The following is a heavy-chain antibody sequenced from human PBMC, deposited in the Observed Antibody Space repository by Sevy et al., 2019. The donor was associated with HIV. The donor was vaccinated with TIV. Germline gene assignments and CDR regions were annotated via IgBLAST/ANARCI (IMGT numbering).Heavy chain of an antibody. V-gene: IGHV3-23*01. CDR2: ISGSGRST. D-gene: IGHD3-10*01. CDR3: AKDWRGSITMVQGVTHSDY. CDR1: GFTFTSYA. Sequence: GGSLRLSCAASGFTFTSYAMNWVRQAPGKGLDWVSSISGSGRSTYYADSVEGRFTISRDNSKNTLYLQMNSLRAEDTAVYYCAKDWRGSITMVQGVTHSDYWGQGTLVTVSS. J-gene: IGHJ4*02.